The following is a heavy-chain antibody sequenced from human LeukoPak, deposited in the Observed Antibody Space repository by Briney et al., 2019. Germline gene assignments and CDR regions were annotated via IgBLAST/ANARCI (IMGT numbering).Heavy chain of an antibody. Sequence: SETLSLTCTVSGGSISSYYWSWLRQPPGKGLEWIGYIYYSGSTNYNPSLKSRVTISVDTSKNQFSLTLSSVTAADTAVYYCARVSTVVPGAFDIWGQGTMVTVSS. D-gene: IGHD4-23*01. CDR3: ARVSTVVPGAFDI. J-gene: IGHJ3*02. CDR2: IYYSGST. V-gene: IGHV4-59*01. CDR1: GGSISSYY.